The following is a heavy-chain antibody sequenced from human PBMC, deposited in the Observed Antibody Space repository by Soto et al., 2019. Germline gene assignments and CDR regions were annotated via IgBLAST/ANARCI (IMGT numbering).Heavy chain of an antibody. D-gene: IGHD5-18*01. J-gene: IGHJ4*02. Sequence: SVKVSCKASGYTFSTYGVSWVRQAPGQGLEWMGWITVSNGNTNYIDNLQGRVTMTTDTSTTTAYMELWRLRSDDTAVYYCARSYSYGSYWYFDDWGQGTLVTVSS. CDR2: ITVSNGNT. CDR1: GYTFSTYG. V-gene: IGHV1-18*04. CDR3: ARSYSYGSYWYFDD.